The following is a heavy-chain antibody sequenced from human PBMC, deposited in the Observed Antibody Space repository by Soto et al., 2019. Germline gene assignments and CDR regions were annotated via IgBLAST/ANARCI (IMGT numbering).Heavy chain of an antibody. CDR2: IERDDDDK. CDR1: GFSLTTGKMG. CDR3: ARSIRGPRRFNGMDV. J-gene: IGHJ6*02. V-gene: IGHV2-70*13. D-gene: IGHD1-20*01. Sequence: SGPTLVNPTETLTLTCTVSGFSLTTGKMGVSWIRQSPGKALEWLALIERDDDDKYYSTSLKTRLTISKDTRKNQVVLTMANMEPADTATYYCARSIRGPRRFNGMDVWGQGTTVTVSS.